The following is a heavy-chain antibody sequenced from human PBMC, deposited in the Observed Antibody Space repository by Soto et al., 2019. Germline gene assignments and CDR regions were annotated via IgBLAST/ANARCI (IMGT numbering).Heavy chain of an antibody. D-gene: IGHD3-9*01. J-gene: IGHJ4*02. CDR1: GFSLSTSGMC. CDR2: IDWDDDK. V-gene: IGHV2-70*11. Sequence: PTLVNPTQTLTLTCTFSGFSLSTSGMCVSWIRQPPGKALEWLARIDWDDDKYYSTSLKTRLTISKDTSKNQVILTMTNMDPVDTATYYCARMGQYYDILTGYWSGYYFDYWGQGTLVTVSS. CDR3: ARMGQYYDILTGYWSGYYFDY.